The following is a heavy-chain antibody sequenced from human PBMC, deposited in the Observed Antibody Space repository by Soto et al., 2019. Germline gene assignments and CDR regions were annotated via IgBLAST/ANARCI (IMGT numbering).Heavy chain of an antibody. J-gene: IGHJ4*02. CDR1: GGIFSTYA. CDR2: IIPLFGTP. Sequence: QVQLVQSGAEVKKPGSSVKVSCKASGGIFSTYAISWLRQAPGQGLEWMGGIIPLFGTPNYAQRFQGRVTSTADESTRTAYMELSRLRSEYTAVYYCARDRDDYGSGNYYNRIDFWGQGTLVTVSS. V-gene: IGHV1-69*01. D-gene: IGHD3-10*01. CDR3: ARDRDDYGSGNYYNRIDF.